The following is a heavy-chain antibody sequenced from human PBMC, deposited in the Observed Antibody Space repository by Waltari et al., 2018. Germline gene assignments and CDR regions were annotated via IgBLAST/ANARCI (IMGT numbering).Heavy chain of an antibody. V-gene: IGHV4-59*12. CDR3: ARKGGSSPFDY. Sequence: QVQLQESGPGLVKPSETLSLTCAVSGGSTSGYYWNWIRQTPGKGLEWIGYIGGSSGGTNYNTSLKSRVTSSTDTSKNQCSLKLSSVTAEDTAVYYCARKGGSSPFDYWGQGVLVTVSS. CDR1: GGSTSGYY. D-gene: IGHD6-13*01. J-gene: IGHJ4*02. CDR2: IGGSSGGT.